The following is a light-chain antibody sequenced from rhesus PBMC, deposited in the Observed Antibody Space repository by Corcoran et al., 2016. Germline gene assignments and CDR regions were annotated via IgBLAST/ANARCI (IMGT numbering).Light chain of an antibody. CDR1: QRVSSY. J-gene: IGKJ1*01. CDR3: SQHSSGWT. V-gene: IGKV3-10*01. Sequence: QVILTQSPATLSLSPGERATLSCRASQRVSSYLAWYPQKPGQAPRLLIDGAPSRATGIPDRCRGSGSGTDLTLTISSLEPGDVGVYHCSQHSSGWTFGQGTKVEIK. CDR2: GAP.